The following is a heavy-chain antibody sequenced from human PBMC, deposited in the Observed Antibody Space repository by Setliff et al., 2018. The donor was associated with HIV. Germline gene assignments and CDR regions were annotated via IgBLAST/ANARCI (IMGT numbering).Heavy chain of an antibody. J-gene: IGHJ5*02. CDR3: ARDSGMAVVGTWRRLDP. Sequence: ASVKVSCKASGYTFTSYGISWVRQAPGQGLEWMGWISAYKGKTNYEQKFQGRVALTTDTSTSTAHMELRNLRSGDTAVYYCARDSGMAVVGTWRRLDPWGQGTLVTVSS. CDR1: GYTFTSYG. V-gene: IGHV1-18*01. D-gene: IGHD6-19*01. CDR2: ISAYKGKT.